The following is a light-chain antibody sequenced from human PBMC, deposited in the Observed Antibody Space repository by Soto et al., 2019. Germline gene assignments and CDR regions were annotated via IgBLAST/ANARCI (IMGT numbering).Light chain of an antibody. CDR1: QSISSY. CDR2: DAS. V-gene: IGKV1-6*01. CDR3: LQDYDYPRT. J-gene: IGKJ1*01. Sequence: IQMTQSPSSLSASVGDRVTITGRASQSISSYLNWYQQKPGKAPKLLIYDASSLKSGVPSRFSGRGSGTDFTLTISSLQPEDFATYYCLQDYDYPRTFGQGTKVDI.